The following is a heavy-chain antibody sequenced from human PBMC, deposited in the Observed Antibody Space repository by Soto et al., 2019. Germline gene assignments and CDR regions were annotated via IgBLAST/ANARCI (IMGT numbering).Heavy chain of an antibody. CDR1: GGTLSSYA. CDR2: IIPIFNIP. Sequence: SVKVSCKDSGGTLSSYAITWVRLAPGQGLEWMGGIIPIFNIPDYAQKFQGRVSITADKATSTAYMELSNLRPEDTAIYYCARLDYYDRSLRYYGMDVWGQGTTVTVSS. D-gene: IGHD3-22*01. V-gene: IGHV1-69*10. J-gene: IGHJ6*02. CDR3: ARLDYYDRSLRYYGMDV.